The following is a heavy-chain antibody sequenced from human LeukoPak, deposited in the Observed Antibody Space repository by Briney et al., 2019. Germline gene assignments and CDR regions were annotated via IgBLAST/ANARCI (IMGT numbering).Heavy chain of an antibody. CDR2: INHSGST. CDR1: GGSFSDYY. J-gene: IGHJ1*01. CDR3: ARRFVGYCSGGSCYSGYFQH. Sequence: PSETLSLTCAVYGGSFSDYYWSWLRQPPGKGLEWIGEINHSGSTNYNPSLKSRVTISVDTSKNQFSLKLSSVTAADTAVYYCARRFVGYCSGGSCYSGYFQHWGRGTLVTVSS. D-gene: IGHD2-15*01. V-gene: IGHV4-34*01.